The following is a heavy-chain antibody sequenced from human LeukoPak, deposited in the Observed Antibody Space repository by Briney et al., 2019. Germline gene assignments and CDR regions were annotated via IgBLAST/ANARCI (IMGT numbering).Heavy chain of an antibody. CDR1: GFTFSSYG. D-gene: IGHD2-15*01. CDR3: AKDRIKDTGFYYGMDV. V-gene: IGHV3-30*18. CDR2: ISYDGSNK. Sequence: PGGSLRLSCAAYGFTFSSYGMHWVRQAPGKGLEWVAVISYDGSNKYYADSVKGRFTISRDNSKNTLYLQMNSLRAEDTAVYCAKDRIKDTGFYYGMDVWGQGTTVTVSS. J-gene: IGHJ6*02.